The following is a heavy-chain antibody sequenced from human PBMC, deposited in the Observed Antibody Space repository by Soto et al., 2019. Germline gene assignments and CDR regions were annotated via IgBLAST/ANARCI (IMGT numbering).Heavy chain of an antibody. D-gene: IGHD2-15*01. Sequence: SVKVSCKASGGTFSSYAISWVRQAPGQGLEWMGGIIPIFGTANYAQKFQGRVTITADESTSTAYMELSSLRSEDTAVYYCARDPGIVVVVAATHNWFDPWAQGTLVTVSS. CDR2: IIPIFGTA. V-gene: IGHV1-69*13. J-gene: IGHJ5*02. CDR3: ARDPGIVVVVAATHNWFDP. CDR1: GGTFSSYA.